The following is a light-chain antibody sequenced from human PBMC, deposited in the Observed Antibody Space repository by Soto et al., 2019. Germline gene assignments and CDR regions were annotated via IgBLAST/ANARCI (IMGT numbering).Light chain of an antibody. CDR2: GAF. Sequence: EVVLTQSPGTLSLSPGERATLSCRASQTLTSTYLAWYQQKPGQAPRLLIYGAFTRATGIPARFSGSGSGTEFTLTISSLQSEDFAVYFCQQYNIWPYTFGQGTKVDIK. V-gene: IGKV3-15*01. CDR1: QTLTSTY. CDR3: QQYNIWPYT. J-gene: IGKJ2*01.